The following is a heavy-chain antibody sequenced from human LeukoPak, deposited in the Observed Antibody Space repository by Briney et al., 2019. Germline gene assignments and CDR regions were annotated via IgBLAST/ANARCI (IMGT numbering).Heavy chain of an antibody. D-gene: IGHD3-10*01. Sequence: GGSLRLPRAVSGITLSNYGMSWVRQAPGKGLEWVAGISGSGGRTNYADSVKGRFTISRDSPKNTLYLQMNSLRAEDTAVYFCAKRGVVIRVVLVGFHKEAYYFDSWGQGALVTVSS. CDR3: AKRGVVIRVVLVGFHKEAYYFDS. J-gene: IGHJ4*02. V-gene: IGHV3-23*01. CDR1: GITLSNYG. CDR2: ISGSGGRT.